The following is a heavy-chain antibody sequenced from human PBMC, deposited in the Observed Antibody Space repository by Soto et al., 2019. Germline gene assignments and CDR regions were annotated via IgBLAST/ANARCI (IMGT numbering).Heavy chain of an antibody. CDR3: ARVPSPFDFYYAMDV. V-gene: IGHV4-30-4*02. CDR1: GDSIGSGNKY. CDR2: IFSSGTT. D-gene: IGHD3-16*01. Sequence: SETLSLTCPFSGDSIGSGNKYSCWIRQSPGKDLEWIRYIFSSGTTYYNPSLKSRLTMSLDTSQNQFSLKLNSVTAADTAVHFCARVPSPFDFYYAMDVWGQGTTVT. J-gene: IGHJ6*02.